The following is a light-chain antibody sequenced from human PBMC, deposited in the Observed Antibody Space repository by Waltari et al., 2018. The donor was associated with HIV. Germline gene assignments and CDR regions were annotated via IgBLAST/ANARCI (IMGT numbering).Light chain of an antibody. V-gene: IGLV7-46*01. J-gene: IGLJ2*01. CDR2: DTA. CDR3: FLSYNGVWV. CDR1: SGPVTFDPY. Sequence: QAVVTQEPSLTVSPGGTVTLTCGSTSGPVTFDPYPYWLQQKPGQAPRTLILDTAVKYSWTPARFSASLRGGRAALTLSDVQPEDEADYFCFLSYNGVWVFGGGTKLSVL.